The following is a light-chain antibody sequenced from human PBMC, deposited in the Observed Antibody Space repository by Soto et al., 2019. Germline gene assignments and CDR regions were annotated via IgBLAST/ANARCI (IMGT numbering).Light chain of an antibody. J-gene: IGLJ3*02. CDR3: QSYDISLSGPWV. Sequence: QPVLTQPPSVSGAPGQRVTISCTGSSSDIGANYDVHWYQQLPGTAPKLLVYGDNRRPSGVPDRFSASRSGSSASLAITGFQAEAEADYYCQSYDISLSGPWVFGGGTKVTVL. CDR2: GDN. CDR1: SSDIGANYD. V-gene: IGLV1-40*01.